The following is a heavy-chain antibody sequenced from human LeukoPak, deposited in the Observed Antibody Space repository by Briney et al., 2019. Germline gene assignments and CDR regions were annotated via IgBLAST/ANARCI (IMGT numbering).Heavy chain of an antibody. V-gene: IGHV3-21*01. Sequence: GGSLRLSCAASGFTFSSYAMNWVRQAPGKGLEWVSSISRGSDHIFYADSMKGRFTISRDNAKNSLCLQMNSLGAEDTAVYYCARPYDTRGYFPDYWGQGTLVTVSS. CDR3: ARPYDTRGYFPDY. J-gene: IGHJ4*02. CDR2: ISRGSDHI. D-gene: IGHD3-22*01. CDR1: GFTFSSYA.